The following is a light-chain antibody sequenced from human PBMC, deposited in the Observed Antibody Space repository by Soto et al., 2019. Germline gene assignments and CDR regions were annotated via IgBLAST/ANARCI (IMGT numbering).Light chain of an antibody. Sequence: EIVLTQSPGTLSLSPGERATLSCRASQSVSSSYLAWYQQKPGQAPRLLIYGASSGATGIPDRFSGSGSGTDFTLTISRLEPEDFAVYYCQQYGSSLVTFGPGTKVDI. CDR2: GAS. CDR3: QQYGSSLVT. J-gene: IGKJ3*01. CDR1: QSVSSSY. V-gene: IGKV3-20*01.